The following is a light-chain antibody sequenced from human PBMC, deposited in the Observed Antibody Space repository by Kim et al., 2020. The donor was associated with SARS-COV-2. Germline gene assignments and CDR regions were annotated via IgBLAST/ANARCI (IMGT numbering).Light chain of an antibody. CDR3: QAWDSSTADVV. CDR2: KDS. J-gene: IGLJ2*01. CDR1: KLEDKY. V-gene: IGLV3-1*01. Sequence: SPGQRDSISCSGDKLEDKYDCWYQQKPGQSHVLVIYKDSKRNSGIPERFSGSNSGNTATLTISGTQAMDEADYYCQAWDSSTADVVFGGGTQLTVL.